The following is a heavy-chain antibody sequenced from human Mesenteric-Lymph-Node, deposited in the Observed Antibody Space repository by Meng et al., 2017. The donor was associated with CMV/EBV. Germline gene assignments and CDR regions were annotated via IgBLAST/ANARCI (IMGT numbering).Heavy chain of an antibody. D-gene: IGHD6-13*01. V-gene: IGHV3-48*03. J-gene: IGHJ4*02. CDR3: ARGRGSSWLFDY. Sequence: GESLKISCTASGFIFSNYEMNWVRPAPGRGLEWVAWIYTSGSSVHYAGSVKGRFTLSRDNAENSLYLQMNSLGAEDTAVYYCARGRGSSWLFDYWGQGTLVTVSS. CDR1: GFIFSNYE. CDR2: IYTSGSSV.